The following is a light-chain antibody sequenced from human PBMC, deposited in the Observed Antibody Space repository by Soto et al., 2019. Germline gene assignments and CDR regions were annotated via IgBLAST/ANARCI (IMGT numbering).Light chain of an antibody. CDR3: QQCYSSPLT. J-gene: IGKJ4*01. Sequence: DIQMTQSPSSVSASVGDRVTITCRASQGIGSWLGWYQQKPGKAPKLLIYAAASLQSGVPSRFSATFSGTEFTLTISSLQPEDFATYYCQQCYSSPLTFGGGTKVEIK. CDR1: QGIGSW. CDR2: AAA. V-gene: IGKV1-12*01.